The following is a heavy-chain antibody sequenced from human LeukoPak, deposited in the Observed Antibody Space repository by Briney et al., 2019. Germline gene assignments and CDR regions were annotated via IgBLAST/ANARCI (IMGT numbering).Heavy chain of an antibody. J-gene: IGHJ5*01. Sequence: GGSLSLSCSASGFTFSNYAMHWVRQAPGKGLEYVSGISTNGGGADYADSVKGRFTISRDNSKNTLSLQMSSLRAEDAAVYYCVKGHYCNSPGYYDSWGQGTLVTVSS. V-gene: IGHV3-64D*09. CDR1: GFTFSNYA. D-gene: IGHD3-22*01. CDR2: ISTNGGGA. CDR3: VKGHYCNSPGYYDS.